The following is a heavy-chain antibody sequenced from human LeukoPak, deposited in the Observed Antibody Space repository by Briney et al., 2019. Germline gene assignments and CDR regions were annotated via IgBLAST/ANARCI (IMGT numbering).Heavy chain of an antibody. Sequence: PSQTLSLTCTVSGGSIRSGGFYWSWIRQHPGKGLEWIGYIHHTGSTYYNPSLKSRLSISVDTPKNQFSLRLSSVTAADTAVYYRARLVPHYYYGLDLWGQGTTVTVSS. J-gene: IGHJ6*02. CDR2: IHHTGST. CDR3: ARLVPHYYYGLDL. CDR1: GGSIRSGGFY. V-gene: IGHV4-31*03. D-gene: IGHD2-8*02.